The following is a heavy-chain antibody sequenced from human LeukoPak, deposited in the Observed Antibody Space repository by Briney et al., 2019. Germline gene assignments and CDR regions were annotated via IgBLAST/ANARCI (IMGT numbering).Heavy chain of an antibody. D-gene: IGHD2-2*01. CDR1: GGTFSSFA. V-gene: IGHV1-69*13. J-gene: IGHJ4*02. Sequence: SVKVSCKASGGTFSSFAISWVRQAPGQGLEWMGGIIPIFGTANYAQKYQGRVTIIADESTSTAYIELSSLRSEDTAVYYCAGYCSSTSYSVCFFDYWGQGTLVTVSS. CDR2: IIPIFGTA. CDR3: AGYCSSTSYSVCFFDY.